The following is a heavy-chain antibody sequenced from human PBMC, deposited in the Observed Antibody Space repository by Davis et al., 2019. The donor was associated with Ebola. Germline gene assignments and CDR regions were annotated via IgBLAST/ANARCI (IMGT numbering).Heavy chain of an antibody. CDR3: VRDLGFYRLDS. CDR2: IRQDGNSA. Sequence: GESLKISCAAAGCTFTTYWMSWVRQAPGKGLEWVANIRQDGNSAHYVDSVEGRFTISRDNAKNSLSLQMNSLRAEDTAVYYCVRDLGFYRLDSWGQGTLVTVSS. CDR1: GCTFTTYW. J-gene: IGHJ5*01. V-gene: IGHV3-7*01. D-gene: IGHD3-10*01.